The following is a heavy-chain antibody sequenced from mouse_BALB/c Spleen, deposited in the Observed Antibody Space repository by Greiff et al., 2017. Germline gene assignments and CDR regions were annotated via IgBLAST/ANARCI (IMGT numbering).Heavy chain of an antibody. J-gene: IGHJ3*01. V-gene: IGHV1-7*01. Sequence: VQLQQSGAELAKPGASVKMSCKASGYTFTSYWMHWVKQRPGQGLEWIGYINPSTGYTEYNQKFKDKATLTADKSSSTAYMQLSSLTSEDSAVYYCARGGYDYDGFAYWGQGTLVTVSA. CDR1: GYTFTSYW. CDR3: ARGGYDYDGFAY. CDR2: INPSTGYT. D-gene: IGHD2-4*01.